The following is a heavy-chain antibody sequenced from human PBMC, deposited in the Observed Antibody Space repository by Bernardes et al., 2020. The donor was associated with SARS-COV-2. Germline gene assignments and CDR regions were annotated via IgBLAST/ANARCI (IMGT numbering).Heavy chain of an antibody. CDR2: IITDGSSA. CDR1: GFTFSSYW. V-gene: IGHV3-74*01. J-gene: IGHJ4*02. Sequence: GGSLRLSCAASGFTFSSYWMHWVRQVPGRGLVWLSRIITDGSSANYADSVKGRFTITRDNAKNTLWLQMNSLRDEDTAIYYCARGASSGYRIDYWGPGLLVTVSS. D-gene: IGHD3-22*01. CDR3: ARGASSGYRIDY.